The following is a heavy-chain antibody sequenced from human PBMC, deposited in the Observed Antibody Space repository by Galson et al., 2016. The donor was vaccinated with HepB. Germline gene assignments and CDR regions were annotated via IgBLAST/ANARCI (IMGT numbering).Heavy chain of an antibody. CDR1: GGSVSSASHY. CDR2: ISDSEST. CDR3: ARAEGFYNGMDV. V-gene: IGHV4-61*01. D-gene: IGHD2-2*02. J-gene: IGHJ6*02. Sequence: SETLSLTCTVSGGSVSSASHYWSWVRQPTGKGLEWIGYISDSESTNYNPSLKGRVTISLDRSKNQFSLELTSVTAADTAVYYCARAEGFYNGMDVWGQGTTVTVAS.